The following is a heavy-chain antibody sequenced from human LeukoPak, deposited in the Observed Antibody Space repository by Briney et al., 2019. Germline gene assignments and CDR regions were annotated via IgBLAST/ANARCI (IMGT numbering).Heavy chain of an antibody. CDR1: GFTFSSYW. V-gene: IGHV3-7*01. CDR2: IKRDGSVK. D-gene: IGHD1-20*01. Sequence: GGSLRLSCAASGFTFSSYWMSWVRQAPGKGLEGVASIKRDGSVKKYVDSVQGRFTVSRDNTKNSLYLQMNSLRADDTAVYYCARLSGDITVFDSWGQGTLVTVSS. CDR3: ARLSGDITVFDS. J-gene: IGHJ4*02.